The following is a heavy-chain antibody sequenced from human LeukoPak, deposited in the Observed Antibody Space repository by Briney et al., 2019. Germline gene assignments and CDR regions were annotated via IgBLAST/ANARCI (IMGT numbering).Heavy chain of an antibody. Sequence: GGSLRLSCAASGFTFSSYSMNWVRQAPGKGLEWVSYISSSSSTIYYADSVKGRFTISRDNSENTLYLQMSSLRAEDTAVYYCARDPKGSGWYGYFDYWGQGNLVTVSS. D-gene: IGHD6-19*01. CDR1: GFTFSSYS. CDR3: ARDPKGSGWYGYFDY. J-gene: IGHJ4*02. CDR2: ISSSSSTI. V-gene: IGHV3-48*01.